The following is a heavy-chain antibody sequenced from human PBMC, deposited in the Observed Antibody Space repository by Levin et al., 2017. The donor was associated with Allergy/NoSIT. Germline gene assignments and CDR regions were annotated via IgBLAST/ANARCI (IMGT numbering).Heavy chain of an antibody. CDR3: ARPTTMARGGALHGFDI. V-gene: IGHV5-51*01. CDR1: GYKFTNYW. CDR2: IYPGDSDT. J-gene: IGHJ3*02. Sequence: GESLKISCKGSGYKFTNYWIGWVRQMPGKGLEWMGIIYPGDSDTIYSPSFQGQVTISADKSINTAYLQWSSLKASDTAMYYCARPTTMARGGALHGFDIWGQGTTVSVSP. D-gene: IGHD3-10*01.